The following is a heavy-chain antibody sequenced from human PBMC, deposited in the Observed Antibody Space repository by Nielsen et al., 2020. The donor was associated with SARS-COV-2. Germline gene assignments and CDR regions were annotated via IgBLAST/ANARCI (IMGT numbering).Heavy chain of an antibody. Sequence: GESLKISCAASGFTFSSYGMHWVRQAPGKGLEWEAVIWYDGSNKYYADSVKGRFTISRDNSKNTLYLQMNSLRAEDTAVYYCARGGSRPYCGGDCYYPSDFDYWGQGTLVTVSS. CDR2: IWYDGSNK. D-gene: IGHD2-21*02. CDR3: ARGGSRPYCGGDCYYPSDFDY. V-gene: IGHV3-33*01. J-gene: IGHJ4*02. CDR1: GFTFSSYG.